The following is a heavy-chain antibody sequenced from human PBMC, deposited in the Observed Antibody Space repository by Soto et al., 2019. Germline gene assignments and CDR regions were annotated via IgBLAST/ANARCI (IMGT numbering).Heavy chain of an antibody. D-gene: IGHD1-1*01. CDR2: ISSSGPDT. Sequence: PGGSLRLCCVTSGFTFDDYAITWLRQAPGKGLEWVCSISSSGPDTRCAGSVKGRFTIPRDSSQSTVYLQMNSLRDEDTAVYYCAKDPWNNWSGLFDPWGQGTLVTVSS. J-gene: IGHJ5*02. V-gene: IGHV3-23*01. CDR3: AKDPWNNWSGLFDP. CDR1: GFTFDDYA.